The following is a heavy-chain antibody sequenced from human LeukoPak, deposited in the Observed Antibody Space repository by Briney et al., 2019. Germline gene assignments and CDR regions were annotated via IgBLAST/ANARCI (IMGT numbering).Heavy chain of an antibody. CDR2: ISSNGGST. Sequence: GGSVRLSCSASGFTFRSYAMHGVRQAPGKGLEYVSAISSNGGSTYYADSVKGRFTISRDNSKNTLYLQMSSLRAEDTAVYYCVRSRIPGWFDPWGQGTLVTVSS. CDR3: VRSRIPGWFDP. D-gene: IGHD1-14*01. J-gene: IGHJ5*02. CDR1: GFTFRSYA. V-gene: IGHV3-64D*06.